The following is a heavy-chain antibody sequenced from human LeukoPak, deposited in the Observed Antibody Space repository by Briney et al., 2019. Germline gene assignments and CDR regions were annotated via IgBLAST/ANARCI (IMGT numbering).Heavy chain of an antibody. D-gene: IGHD5/OR15-5a*01. Sequence: GGSLRLSCAASGFTFSSYAMSWVRQAPGKGLEWVSAISGRGGSTYYADSVKGRFTISRGNSKNTLYLQMNSLRAEDTAVYYCAKPKSTISRYFDYWGQGTLVTVSS. J-gene: IGHJ4*02. V-gene: IGHV3-23*01. CDR2: ISGRGGST. CDR1: GFTFSSYA. CDR3: AKPKSTISRYFDY.